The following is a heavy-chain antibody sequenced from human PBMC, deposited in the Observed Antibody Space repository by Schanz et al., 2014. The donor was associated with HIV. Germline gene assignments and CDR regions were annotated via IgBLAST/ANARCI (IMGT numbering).Heavy chain of an antibody. Sequence: DVQLVESGGGLVKPGGSLRLSCAASGFTFSTSSLNWVRQAPGKGLEWVSFISSTSAHIYYADSVKGRFTISRDTSKKTLYLQMNSLRAEDTAVYYCVLPSAKIVGGLGEHYFDHWGQGTLVTVSS. V-gene: IGHV3-21*01. J-gene: IGHJ4*02. CDR3: VLPSAKIVGGLGEHYFDH. CDR1: GFTFSTSS. D-gene: IGHD1-26*01. CDR2: ISSTSAHI.